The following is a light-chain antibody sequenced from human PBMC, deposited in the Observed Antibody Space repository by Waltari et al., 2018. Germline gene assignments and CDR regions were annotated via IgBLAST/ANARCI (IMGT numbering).Light chain of an antibody. CDR1: SSNIGTNI. Sequence: QSVLTQPSSASGTPGQEITISCSGGSSNIGTNIVNWYQQLPGTAPKLLIFTNNHRPSGVPDRFSGSRSGTSASLAISGLQSEDDETAYYCTAWDDSLNTWVFGGGTKLTVL. V-gene: IGLV1-44*01. CDR3: TAWDDSLNTWV. J-gene: IGLJ3*02. CDR2: TNN.